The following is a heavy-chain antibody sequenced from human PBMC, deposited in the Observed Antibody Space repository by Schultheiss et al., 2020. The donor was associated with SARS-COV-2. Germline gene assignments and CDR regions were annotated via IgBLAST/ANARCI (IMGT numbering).Heavy chain of an antibody. Sequence: GGSLRLSCAASGFTFSSYAMSWVRQAPGKGLEWVSVIYSGGSTYYADSVKGRFTISRDNSKNTLYLQMNSLRAEDTAVYYCAKGRGGGRFFDSWGQGTLVTVSS. CDR1: GFTFSSYA. V-gene: IGHV3-23*03. D-gene: IGHD2-15*01. CDR2: IYSGGST. J-gene: IGHJ4*02. CDR3: AKGRGGGRFFDS.